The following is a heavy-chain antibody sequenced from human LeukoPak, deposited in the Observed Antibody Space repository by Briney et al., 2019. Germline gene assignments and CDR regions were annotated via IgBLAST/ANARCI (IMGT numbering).Heavy chain of an antibody. CDR2: INGDGSST. Sequence: GGSLRLSCAASGFTFNDYPMHWVRQAPGKGLVWVSHINGDGSSTIYVDSVKGRFTISRDNAKNTLYLQMNSLRAEDTAVYYCARDVLKTNWFDPWGRGTLVTVSS. V-gene: IGHV3-74*01. J-gene: IGHJ5*02. CDR3: ARDVLKTNWFDP. CDR1: GFTFNDYP.